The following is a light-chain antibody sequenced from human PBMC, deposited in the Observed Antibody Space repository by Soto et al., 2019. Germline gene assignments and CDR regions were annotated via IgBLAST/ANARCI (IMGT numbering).Light chain of an antibody. CDR1: QNIYIW. V-gene: IGKV1-5*03. Sequence: DLQMTQSPSTLSASVGDRVTIICRASQNIYIWLAWYQKKPGKAPNLLIYKASTLQSGVPSRFSGSGSGTDFTLTISSLQPEDIATYYCQESYSTSFGQGTKVDIK. CDR2: KAS. J-gene: IGKJ1*01. CDR3: QESYSTS.